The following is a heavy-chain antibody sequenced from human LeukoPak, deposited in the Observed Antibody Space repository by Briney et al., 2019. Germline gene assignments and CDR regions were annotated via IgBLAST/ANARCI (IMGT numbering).Heavy chain of an antibody. J-gene: IGHJ4*02. CDR1: GGSISSSSYY. CDR3: ARGKYCSGGSCYRNIDLDY. D-gene: IGHD2-15*01. Sequence: SETLSLTCTVSGGSISSSSYYWGWIRQPPGKGLEWIGSIYYSGSTYYNPSLKSRVTISVDTSKNQFSLKLSSVTAADTAVYYCARGKYCSGGSCYRNIDLDYWGQGTLVTVSS. V-gene: IGHV4-39*01. CDR2: IYYSGST.